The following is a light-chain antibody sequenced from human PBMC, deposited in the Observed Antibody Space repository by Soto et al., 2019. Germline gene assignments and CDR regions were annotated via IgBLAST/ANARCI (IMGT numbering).Light chain of an antibody. V-gene: IGLV1-40*01. CDR3: QPYDSSLSGVV. J-gene: IGLJ2*01. Sequence: QSVLTQPPSVSGAPGQRVTISCTGSSSNIGAGYDVHWYQQLPGTAPKLLIYGNSNRPSGAPDRFSGSKSGTSASLAITGLQAEDEADYYCQPYDSSLSGVVFGGGTKLTVL. CDR1: SSNIGAGYD. CDR2: GNS.